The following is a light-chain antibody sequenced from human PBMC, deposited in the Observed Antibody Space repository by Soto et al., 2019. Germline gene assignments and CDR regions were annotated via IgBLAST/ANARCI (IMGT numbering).Light chain of an antibody. V-gene: IGLV6-57*02. J-gene: IGLJ3*02. CDR3: QSYDSSTGV. Sequence: NFMLTQPPSVSGSPGKTVTISCTVSSGSIAGSYVQWYQQRPGSVPTTVIYENNQRPSGVPDRFTGSFDSSSNSASLTISGLKTEDEADYYCQSYDSSTGVFGGGTKVTVL. CDR2: ENN. CDR1: SGSIAGSY.